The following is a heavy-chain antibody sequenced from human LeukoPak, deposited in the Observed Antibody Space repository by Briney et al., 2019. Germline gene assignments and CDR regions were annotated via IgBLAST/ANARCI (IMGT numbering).Heavy chain of an antibody. CDR2: ISYDGSNK. J-gene: IGHJ3*02. CDR1: GFTFSSYG. Sequence: GGSLRLSCAASGFTFSSYGMHWVRQAPGKGLECVAVISYDGSNKYYADSVKGRFTISRDNSKNTLYLQMNSLRAEDTAVYYCASWQYYYDSSGFSPAFDIWGQGTMVTVSS. V-gene: IGHV3-30*03. D-gene: IGHD3-22*01. CDR3: ASWQYYYDSSGFSPAFDI.